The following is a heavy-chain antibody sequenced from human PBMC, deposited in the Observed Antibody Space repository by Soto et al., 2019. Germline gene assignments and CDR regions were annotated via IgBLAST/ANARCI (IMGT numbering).Heavy chain of an antibody. CDR1: GFTVSTYN. V-gene: IGHV3-53*02. CDR2: TYSGGST. Sequence: EVHLVESGGGLMQPGGSLRLSCAASGFTVSTYNMIWVRQAPVKGLEWVSVTYSGGSTQYADSVKGRFTVSRDNSKNTLYLQMSSLRDEDTAVYYCARKLSGAVQGWPYGMDVWGRGTTVTVSS. J-gene: IGHJ6*02. CDR3: ARKLSGAVQGWPYGMDV. D-gene: IGHD1-7*01.